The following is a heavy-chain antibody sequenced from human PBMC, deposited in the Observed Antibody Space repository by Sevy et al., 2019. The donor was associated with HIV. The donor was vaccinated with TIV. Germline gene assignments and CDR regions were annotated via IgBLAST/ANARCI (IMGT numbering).Heavy chain of an antibody. Sequence: SETLSLTYTVSGGSITSLYWIWIRQPPGKGLEWIANIYYNGHIKYNPSLKSRVTLSLDTSKNQFSLRLGSVTAADTAMYYCAGENAWGRGYSWGQGTLVTVSS. V-gene: IGHV4-59*08. CDR3: AGENAWGRGYS. CDR1: GGSITSLY. CDR2: IYYNGHI. D-gene: IGHD1-26*01. J-gene: IGHJ4*02.